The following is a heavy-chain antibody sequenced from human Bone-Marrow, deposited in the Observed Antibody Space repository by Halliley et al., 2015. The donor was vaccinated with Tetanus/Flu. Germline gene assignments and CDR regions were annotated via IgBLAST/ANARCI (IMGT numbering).Heavy chain of an antibody. CDR2: IFYRGST. V-gene: IGHV4-59*03. Sequence: GKGLEWIGYIFYRGSTNYNPPLESRVSLSIDTSKNQFSLNLTSVPTADTAIYYCACLNPPPYDYWGQGILVTVSS. CDR3: ACLNPPPYDY. J-gene: IGHJ4*02.